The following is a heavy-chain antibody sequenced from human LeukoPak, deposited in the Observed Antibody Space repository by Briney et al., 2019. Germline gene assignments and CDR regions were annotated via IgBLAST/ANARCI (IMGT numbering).Heavy chain of an antibody. CDR3: ARYYYYGMDV. Sequence: SETLSLTCAVYGGSFSGYYWSWIRQPPGKGLEWIGEINHSGGTNYNPSLKSRVTISVDTSKNQFSLKLSSVTAADTAVYYCARYYYYGMDVWGQGTTVTVSS. CDR1: GGSFSGYY. J-gene: IGHJ6*02. CDR2: INHSGGT. V-gene: IGHV4-34*01.